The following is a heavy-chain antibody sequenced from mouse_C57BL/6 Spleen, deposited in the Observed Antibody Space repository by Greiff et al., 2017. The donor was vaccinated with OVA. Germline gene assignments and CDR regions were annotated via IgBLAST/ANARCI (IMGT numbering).Heavy chain of an antibody. Sequence: QVQLKQPGAELVKPGASVKLSCKASGYTFTSYWMQWVKQRPGQGLEWIGEIDPSDSYTNYNQKFKGKATLTVDTSSSTAYMQLSSLTSEDSAVYYCARRGGTGYAMDYWGQGTSVTVSS. J-gene: IGHJ4*01. V-gene: IGHV1-50*01. CDR3: ARRGGTGYAMDY. CDR2: IDPSDSYT. D-gene: IGHD4-1*01. CDR1: GYTFTSYW.